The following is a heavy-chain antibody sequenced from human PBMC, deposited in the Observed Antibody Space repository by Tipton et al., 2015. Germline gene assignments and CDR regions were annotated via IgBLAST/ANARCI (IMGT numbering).Heavy chain of an antibody. D-gene: IGHD4-23*01. CDR2: IYYRGST. CDR3: ARARGRHGGLFDS. CDR1: GGSVSSGSYY. J-gene: IGHJ4*02. Sequence: TLSLTCTVSGGSVSSGSYYWSWIRQPPGKGLEWIGYIYYRGSTNYNPSLRSRVAMSMDTSKNQFSLKLSSVIAADTAVYYCARARGRHGGLFDSWGQGILVTVSS. V-gene: IGHV4-61*01.